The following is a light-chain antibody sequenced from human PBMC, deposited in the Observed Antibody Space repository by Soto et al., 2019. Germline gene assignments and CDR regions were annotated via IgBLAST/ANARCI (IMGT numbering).Light chain of an antibody. CDR1: QSFSTC. Sequence: DIQMTQSPSTLSASVGDRVTITCRASQSFSTCLAWYQQKPGTAPKLLIHKASTLESGVPSRFSGSRSGTEFTLTVSSLQPDDFATYYCQQYNDSFPYTFGQGTKLEIK. V-gene: IGKV1-5*03. CDR2: KAS. CDR3: QQYNDSFPYT. J-gene: IGKJ2*01.